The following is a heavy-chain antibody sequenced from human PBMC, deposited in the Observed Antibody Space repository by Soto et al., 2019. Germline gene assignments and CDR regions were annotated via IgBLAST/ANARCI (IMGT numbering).Heavy chain of an antibody. D-gene: IGHD3-9*01. CDR3: ARNGLRYFDWFDY. CDR1: GGSISSYY. J-gene: IGHJ4*02. Sequence: QVQLQESGPGLVKPSETLSLTCTVSGGSISSYYWSWIRQPPGKGLEWIGYIYYSGSTNYNPSLKSRVTISVDTSKNQFSLKLSSVTAADTAVYYCARNGLRYFDWFDYWGQGTLATVSS. CDR2: IYYSGST. V-gene: IGHV4-59*08.